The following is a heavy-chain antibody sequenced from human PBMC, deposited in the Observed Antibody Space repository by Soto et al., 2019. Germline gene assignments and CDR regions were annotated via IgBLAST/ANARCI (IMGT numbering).Heavy chain of an antibody. V-gene: IGHV4-31*03. D-gene: IGHD6-19*01. CDR3: ARDRPNSRGWYGLALDI. Sequence: SETLSLTCTVSGGSISSGCYYWSWIRQHPGKGLEWIGYIYYSGSTYYNPSLKSRVTISVDTSKNQFSLKLSSVTAADTAVYYCARDRPNSRGWYGLALDIWGQGTMVTVSS. CDR1: GGSISSGCYY. CDR2: IYYSGST. J-gene: IGHJ3*02.